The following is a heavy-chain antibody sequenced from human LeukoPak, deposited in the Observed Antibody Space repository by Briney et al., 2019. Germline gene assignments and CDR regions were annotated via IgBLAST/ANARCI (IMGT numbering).Heavy chain of an antibody. Sequence: SSETLSLTCTVSGGSISSYYWSWIRQPPGKGLERIVYIYYSGSTNYNPSLKSRVTISVDTSKNQFSLKLSSVTAADTAVYYCARDLTYYYGSGSYYDYWGQGTLVTVSS. CDR2: IYYSGST. V-gene: IGHV4-59*01. CDR1: GGSISSYY. D-gene: IGHD3-10*01. J-gene: IGHJ4*02. CDR3: ARDLTYYYGSGSYYDY.